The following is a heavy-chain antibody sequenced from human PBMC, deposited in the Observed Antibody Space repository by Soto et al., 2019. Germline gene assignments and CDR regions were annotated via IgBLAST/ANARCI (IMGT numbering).Heavy chain of an antibody. CDR1: GFTFSSYG. Sequence: GGSLRLSCSASGFTFSSYGMHWVRQAPGKGLEWVAVISYDGSNKYYADSVKGRFTISRDNSKNTLYLQMNSLRAEDTAVYYCATSGYHAFDIWGQGTMVTVSS. CDR3: ATSGYHAFDI. J-gene: IGHJ3*02. V-gene: IGHV3-30*03. D-gene: IGHD5-12*01. CDR2: ISYDGSNK.